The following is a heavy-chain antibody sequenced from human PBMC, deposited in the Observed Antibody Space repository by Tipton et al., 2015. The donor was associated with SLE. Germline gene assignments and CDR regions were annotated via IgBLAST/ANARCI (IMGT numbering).Heavy chain of an antibody. V-gene: IGHV4-59*11. CDR3: ARGRVDYIRGTYRPSSLDY. D-gene: IGHD3-16*02. CDR2: LHYSGAV. Sequence: TLSLTCSVSGGSLSGHYWSWIRQPPGKELEWIGFLHYSGAVNYNPSLESRVTISVDTSKNQISLRLTSVTAADTAVYYCARGRVDYIRGTYRPSSLDYWGQGTQVTVSS. CDR1: GGSLSGHY. J-gene: IGHJ4*02.